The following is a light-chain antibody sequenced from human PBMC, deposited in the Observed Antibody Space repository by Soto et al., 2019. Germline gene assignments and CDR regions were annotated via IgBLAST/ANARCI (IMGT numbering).Light chain of an antibody. CDR2: YDN. CDR1: GSNVGGNT. CDR3: AAWDDSVKGPV. J-gene: IGLJ2*01. V-gene: IGLV1-44*01. Sequence: QSVLTRPPSASGAPGQRVTISCSGSGSNVGGNTVNWYQHLPGTAPKLLIYYDNQRPSGVPDRFSGSKSGRTASLAISGLQTEDEADYYCAAWDDSVKGPVFGGGTQLTVL.